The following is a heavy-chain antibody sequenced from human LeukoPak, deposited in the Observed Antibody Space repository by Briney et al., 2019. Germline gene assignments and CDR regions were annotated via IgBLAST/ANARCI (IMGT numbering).Heavy chain of an antibody. Sequence: SETLSLTCTVSGGSISSYYWSWIRQPPGKGLEWIGYIYYSGSTNYNPSLKSRVTISVDTSKNQFSLKLSSVTAADTAVCYCAKNSGSYYTLDYWGQGTLVTVSS. D-gene: IGHD1-26*01. V-gene: IGHV4-59*08. CDR3: AKNSGSYYTLDY. CDR2: IYYSGST. J-gene: IGHJ4*02. CDR1: GGSISSYY.